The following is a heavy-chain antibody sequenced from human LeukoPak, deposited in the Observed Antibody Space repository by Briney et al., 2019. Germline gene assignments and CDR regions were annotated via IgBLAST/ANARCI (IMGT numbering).Heavy chain of an antibody. J-gene: IGHJ3*02. CDR3: VRHCCSTPSKRTFDI. CDR2: ISDGGST. D-gene: IGHD2-2*01. CDR1: GGSIWTSDYY. V-gene: IGHV4-39*01. Sequence: SETLSLTCTVSGGSIWTSDYYWGCIRQFPGKGLKWIGTISDGGSTYYNPSLESRVIISVDTSKNQFSLKLSSVTAADTAVYYCVRHCCSTPSKRTFDIWGQGTLVTVSS.